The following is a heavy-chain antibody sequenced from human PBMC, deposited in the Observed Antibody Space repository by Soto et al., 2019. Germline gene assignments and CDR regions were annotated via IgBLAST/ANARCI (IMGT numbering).Heavy chain of an antibody. Sequence: EVQLVESGGGLVQSGRSLRLSCAASGFTFDDYAIHWVRQAPGKGLEWVSGISWNRGTIGYADSVKGRFTISRDNAKNSLYLQMNSLRAEDTALYYCTRSIGPSCYSSFDYFGQGTLVTVSS. CDR2: ISWNRGTI. V-gene: IGHV3-9*01. CDR3: TRSIGPSCYSSFDY. CDR1: GFTFDDYA. D-gene: IGHD2-15*01. J-gene: IGHJ4*02.